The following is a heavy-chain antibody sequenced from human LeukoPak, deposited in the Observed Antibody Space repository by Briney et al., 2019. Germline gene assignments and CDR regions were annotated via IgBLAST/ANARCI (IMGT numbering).Heavy chain of an antibody. CDR3: ARDLSRPYYYYMDV. CDR1: GYTFTSYG. CDR2: INPNTGGT. J-gene: IGHJ6*03. Sequence: ASVKVSCKASGYTFTSYGISWVRQAPGQGLEWMGWINPNTGGTNYAQKFQGRVTMTRDTSISTAYMELSSLRSDDTAVYYCARDLSRPYYYYMDVWGKGTTVTVSS. V-gene: IGHV1-2*02.